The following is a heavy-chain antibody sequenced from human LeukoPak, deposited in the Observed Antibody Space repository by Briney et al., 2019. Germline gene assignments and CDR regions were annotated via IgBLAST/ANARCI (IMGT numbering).Heavy chain of an antibody. CDR1: GYTFTSYG. V-gene: IGHV1-18*01. Sequence: ASVKVSCKASGYTFTSYGISWVRQAPGQGLEWMGWISAHNGNTNYAQKLQGRVTMTTDTSTSTAYMELRSLRSDDTAVYYCASPYYYDSSGYYDGYYYGMDVWGQGTTVTVSS. D-gene: IGHD3-22*01. J-gene: IGHJ6*02. CDR3: ASPYYYDSSGYYDGYYYGMDV. CDR2: ISAHNGNT.